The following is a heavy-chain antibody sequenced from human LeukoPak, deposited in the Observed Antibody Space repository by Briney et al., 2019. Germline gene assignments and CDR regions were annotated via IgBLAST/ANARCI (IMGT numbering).Heavy chain of an antibody. CDR2: IKQDGSEE. CDR3: ARGATVRNYDFWSDPPDFDY. Sequence: PGGSLRLSCAASGFIFSTYWMTWVRQAPGKGLEWVANIKQDGSEEYYVDSVKGRFTISRDNSKNTLYLQMNSLRAEDTAVYYCARGATVRNYDFWSDPPDFDYWGQGTLVTVSS. J-gene: IGHJ4*02. V-gene: IGHV3-7*01. D-gene: IGHD3-3*01. CDR1: GFIFSTYW.